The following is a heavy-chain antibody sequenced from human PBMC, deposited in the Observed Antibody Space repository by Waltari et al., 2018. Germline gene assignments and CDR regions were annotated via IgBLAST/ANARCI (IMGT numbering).Heavy chain of an antibody. J-gene: IGHJ4*02. CDR1: GSTFGGYA. CDR3: VKGGFATDPFDY. Sequence: QLVESGGGLVQPGESRTLPGVPSGSTFGGYAMHWVRQSPGKGLDWVSGISWNSGRLDYVDSVKGRFSISRDNARNSLFLHMSGLRPDDTARYYCVKGGFATDPFDYWGQGTMV. V-gene: IGHV3-9*01. CDR2: ISWNSGRL. D-gene: IGHD3-16*01.